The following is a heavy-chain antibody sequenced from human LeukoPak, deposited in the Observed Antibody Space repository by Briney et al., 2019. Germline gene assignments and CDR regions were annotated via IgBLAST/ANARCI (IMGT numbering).Heavy chain of an antibody. CDR3: AKDGYSTSFDL. V-gene: IGHV7-4-1*02. CDR2: VNTDTGKP. Sequence: ASVKVSCKGSGYTFTSYGVNWVRQAPGQGLEWMGWVNTDTGKPTYAQGFAGRFVFSLDTSLSTAYLQISSLKTEDTAVYFCAKDGYSTSFDLWGQGTLVTVSS. J-gene: IGHJ5*02. CDR1: GYTFTSYG. D-gene: IGHD2-8*01.